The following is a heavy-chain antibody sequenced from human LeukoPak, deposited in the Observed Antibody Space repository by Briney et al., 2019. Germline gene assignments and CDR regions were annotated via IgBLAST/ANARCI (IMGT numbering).Heavy chain of an antibody. CDR3: AKGSLRAN. CDR1: GFTFSSYG. J-gene: IGHJ4*02. D-gene: IGHD5-12*01. V-gene: IGHV3-30*18. Sequence: GGSLRLSCAASGFTFSSYGMHWVRQAPGKGLEWVAVISYDGSNKYYADSVKGRFTISRDNSKNALYLQMNSLRAEDTAVYYCAKGSLRANWGQGTLVTVSS. CDR2: ISYDGSNK.